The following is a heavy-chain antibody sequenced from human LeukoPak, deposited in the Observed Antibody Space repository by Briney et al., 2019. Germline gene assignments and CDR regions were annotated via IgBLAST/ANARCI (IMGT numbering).Heavy chain of an antibody. CDR1: TFTFSSYA. D-gene: IGHD3-10*01. CDR2: ISNDGSNK. J-gene: IGHJ5*02. Sequence: PGGSLRLSCAASTFTFSSYAMHWVRQGPGKGLEWVTVISNDGSNKYYADSVKGRFTISRDNSKNTLDLQMNSLRSEDTAVYYCARDNSVRDEAWWFNPWGQGTLVTVSS. CDR3: ARDNSVRDEAWWFNP. V-gene: IGHV3-30*04.